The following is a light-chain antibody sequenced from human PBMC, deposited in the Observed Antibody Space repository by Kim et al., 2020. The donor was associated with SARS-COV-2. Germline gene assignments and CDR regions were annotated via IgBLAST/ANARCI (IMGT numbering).Light chain of an antibody. J-gene: IGLJ3*02. CDR3: AVWDDSRKQWV. CDR1: SANIGSNN. V-gene: IGLV1-44*01. Sequence: QSVLTQPPSASGTPGQRVTISCSGSSANIGSNNVVWYQQLPGAAPNLLIYSNNQRPSGIPDRFSGSRSGTSASLAISGLQSGDEADYYCAVWDDSRKQWVFGGGTQLTVL. CDR2: SNN.